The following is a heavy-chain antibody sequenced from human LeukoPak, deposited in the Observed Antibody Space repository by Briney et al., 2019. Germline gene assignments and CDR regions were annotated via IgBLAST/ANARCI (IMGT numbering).Heavy chain of an antibody. CDR2: IWYDGSNK. J-gene: IGHJ6*02. CDR3: ARDVDIVVVPAVSRYYGMDV. V-gene: IGHV3-33*01. CDR1: GFTSSSYG. D-gene: IGHD2-2*01. Sequence: GGSLRLSCAASGFTSSSYGMHWVRQAPGKGLEWVAVIWYDGSNKYYADSVKGRFTISRDNSKNTLYLQMNSLRAEDTAVYYCARDVDIVVVPAVSRYYGMDVWGQGTTVTVSS.